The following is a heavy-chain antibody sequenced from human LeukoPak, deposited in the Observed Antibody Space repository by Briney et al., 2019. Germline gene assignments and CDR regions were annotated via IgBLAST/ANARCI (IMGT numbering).Heavy chain of an antibody. J-gene: IGHJ4*02. Sequence: ASVKVSCEASRYTYSRYYVHGVRQPSGQGREWMGWMNPNRGNTGYAQKFQGRVSMTTNTSISTTYMELSSLRSEDTAVYYCARGHPYYYDGLRYFDGWGQGTLVSVSS. D-gene: IGHD3-22*01. CDR2: MNPNRGNT. V-gene: IGHV1-8*01. CDR3: ARGHPYYYDGLRYFDG. CDR1: RYTYSRYY.